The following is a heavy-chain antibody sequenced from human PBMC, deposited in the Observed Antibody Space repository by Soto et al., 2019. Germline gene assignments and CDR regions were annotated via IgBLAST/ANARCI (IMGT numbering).Heavy chain of an antibody. J-gene: IGHJ5*02. Sequence: SETLSLTCTVSGGSISSYYWSWIRQPPGKGLEWIGYIYYSGSTNYNPSLKSRVTISVDTSKNQFSLKLSSVTAADTAVYYCARASTVTTRGSRNNWFYPWGQGTLVTVSS. V-gene: IGHV4-59*08. D-gene: IGHD4-17*01. CDR2: IYYSGST. CDR3: ARASTVTTRGSRNNWFYP. CDR1: GGSISSYY.